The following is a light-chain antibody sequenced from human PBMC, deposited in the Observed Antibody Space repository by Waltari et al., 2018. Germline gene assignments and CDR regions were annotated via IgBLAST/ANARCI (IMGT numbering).Light chain of an antibody. J-gene: IGLJ2*01. CDR1: ILGDQY. V-gene: IGLV3-1*01. CDR3: QAWDSTTAV. CDR2: QEN. Sequence: SYELTQPPSVPVSPGQTASIPCSGDILGDQYANWFQQKPGQSPVFVLYQENKRPSGIPERFTGSNSGNTATLTISGTQAMDEADYYCQAWDSTTAVFGGGTKLTVL.